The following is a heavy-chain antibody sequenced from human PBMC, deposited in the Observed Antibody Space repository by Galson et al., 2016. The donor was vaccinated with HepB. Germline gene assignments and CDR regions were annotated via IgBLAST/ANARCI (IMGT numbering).Heavy chain of an antibody. CDR3: GRPMTHNWFDP. J-gene: IGHJ5*02. CDR1: GFTFSSYS. V-gene: IGHV3-48*02. D-gene: IGHD3-22*01. CDR2: ISSTSDTI. Sequence: SLRLSCAASGFTFSSYSMNWVRQAPGKGLEWLSYISSTSDTIYYADSVRGRFTISRDNAKNSLYLQMNNLRDEDTAVYYCGRPMTHNWFDPWGQGTLVTVSS.